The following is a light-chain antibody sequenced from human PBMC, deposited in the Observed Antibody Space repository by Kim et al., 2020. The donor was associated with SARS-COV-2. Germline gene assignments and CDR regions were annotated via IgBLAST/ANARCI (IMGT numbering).Light chain of an antibody. CDR1: ELGKTY. Sequence: SYELTQPPSVSVSPGQTASITCSGHELGKTYVAWYQQKAGQSPVVVIYQDNKRPSEVPERFSGSNSGNTATLTISGTQSMDEADYFCQTWDNRLVFGGGT. CDR3: QTWDNRLV. J-gene: IGLJ3*02. V-gene: IGLV3-1*01. CDR2: QDN.